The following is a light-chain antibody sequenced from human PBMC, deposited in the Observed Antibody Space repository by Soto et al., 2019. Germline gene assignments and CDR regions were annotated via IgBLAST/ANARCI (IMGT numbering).Light chain of an antibody. CDR1: QRVGSSY. CDR2: GAS. J-gene: IGKJ2*01. Sequence: ETVLTQSPGTLSLSPGESATLSCRASQRVGSSYLAWYQQKPGQAPRLLIYGASFRATGVPERFSAGGSGTDFTLTISRLEAEDFAVYYCQKYDVWYTFGQGTKLEIK. V-gene: IGKV3-20*01. CDR3: QKYDVWYT.